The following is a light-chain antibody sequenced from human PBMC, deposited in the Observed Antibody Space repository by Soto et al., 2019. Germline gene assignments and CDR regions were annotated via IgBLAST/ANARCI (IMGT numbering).Light chain of an antibody. CDR1: QNIDTY. J-gene: IGKJ1*01. CDR3: QHCYSPPWT. V-gene: IGKV1-39*01. CDR2: AAS. Sequence: DIQMTQSPSSLSASVGDSVTFTCHASQNIDTYVNWYQQKPGKAPSLLIYAASSLQSGVPSRFSGSGSGTDFTLTISSLQPEDVAIYYCQHCYSPPWTFGQGSKVEIK.